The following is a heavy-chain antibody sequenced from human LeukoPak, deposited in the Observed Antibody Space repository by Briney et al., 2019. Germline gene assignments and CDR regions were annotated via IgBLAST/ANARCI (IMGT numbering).Heavy chain of an antibody. J-gene: IGHJ6*02. V-gene: IGHV4-59*01. CDR1: GGSISSYY. CDR2: IYYSGST. Sequence: SETLSLTCTVSGGSISSYYWSWIRRPPGKGLEWIGYIYYSGSTNYNPSLKSRVTISVDTSKNQFSLKLSSVTAADTAVYYRARDGPARAPYYYGMDVWGQGTTVTVSS. CDR3: ARDGPARAPYYYGMDV. D-gene: IGHD3/OR15-3a*01.